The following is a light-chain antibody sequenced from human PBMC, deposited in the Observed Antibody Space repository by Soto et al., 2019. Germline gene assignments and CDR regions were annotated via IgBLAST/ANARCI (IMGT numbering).Light chain of an antibody. J-gene: IGKJ1*01. CDR1: QGITNY. CDR3: QKYNGAPWT. Sequence: DIQMTQSPSSLSASVGDRVSITCRASQGITNYLAWYQQKAGKAPKLLIYAASTLQSGVPSRFSGSGSGTDSSPTISSLQPEDVATYYCQKYNGAPWTFGHGTKVEIK. CDR2: AAS. V-gene: IGKV1-27*01.